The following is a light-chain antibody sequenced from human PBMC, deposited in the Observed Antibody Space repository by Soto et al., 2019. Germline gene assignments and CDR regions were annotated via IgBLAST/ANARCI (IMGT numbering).Light chain of an antibody. CDR1: QSIRSY. Sequence: DIQMTQSPSSLSASVGDRVTITCRASQSIRSYLNWYQQKPGKAPKLLIYAASSLQSGVPSRFSARGSWTDFTLTISSLQPEDFVSYYCQQRSNWLLSFGGGTKVEIK. CDR3: QQRSNWLLS. V-gene: IGKV1-39*01. J-gene: IGKJ4*01. CDR2: AAS.